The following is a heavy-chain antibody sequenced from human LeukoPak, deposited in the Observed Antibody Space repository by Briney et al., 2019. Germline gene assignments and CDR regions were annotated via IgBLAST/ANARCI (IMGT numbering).Heavy chain of an antibody. CDR3: ARDPNIAGSIYWYFDL. CDR2: ISSSGSTI. J-gene: IGHJ2*01. Sequence: KTGGSLRLSCAASGFTFSSYAMSWIRQAPGKGLEWVSYISSSGSTIYYADSVKGRFTISRDNAKNSLYLQMNSLRAEDTAVYYCARDPNIAGSIYWYFDLWGRGTLVTVSS. V-gene: IGHV3-11*04. CDR1: GFTFSSYA. D-gene: IGHD2/OR15-2a*01.